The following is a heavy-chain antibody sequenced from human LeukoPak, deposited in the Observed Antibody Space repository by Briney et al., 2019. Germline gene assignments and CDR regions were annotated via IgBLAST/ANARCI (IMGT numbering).Heavy chain of an antibody. Sequence: GASVKVSCKASGYTFTSYDINWVRQATGQGLEWMGWMNPNSGNTGYAQKFQGRVTMTRNTSISTAYMELSSLGSEDTAVYYCARSTNYYDSSGYSECGYWGQGTLVTVSS. CDR1: GYTFTSYD. V-gene: IGHV1-8*01. D-gene: IGHD3-22*01. CDR2: MNPNSGNT. J-gene: IGHJ4*02. CDR3: ARSTNYYDSSGYSECGY.